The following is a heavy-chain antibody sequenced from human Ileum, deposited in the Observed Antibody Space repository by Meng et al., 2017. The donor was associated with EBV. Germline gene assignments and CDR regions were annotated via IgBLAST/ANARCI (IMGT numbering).Heavy chain of an antibody. CDR3: EGWRY. V-gene: IGHV3-15*01. CDR1: GFIFRNAW. J-gene: IGHJ4*02. CDR2: IKFTTDGGTT. D-gene: IGHD2-15*01. Sequence: EVHAVDVGGVLVKSGWSLSISCAASGFIFRNAWMTRVRQAPGKGLEWVGRIKFTTDGGTTDYAAPVKGRFTISRDDSKNTLFLQMDSLKTEDTAVYYCEGWRYWGQGTLVTVSS.